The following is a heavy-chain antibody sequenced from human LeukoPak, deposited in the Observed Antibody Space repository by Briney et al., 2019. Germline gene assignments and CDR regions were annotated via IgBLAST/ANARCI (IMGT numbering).Heavy chain of an antibody. J-gene: IGHJ4*02. CDR1: EYTFTNYY. D-gene: IGHD2-15*01. Sequence: GASVKVSCKASEYTFTNYYIHWVRQAPGQGLEWMGIINPSRSNTAYAQMFQGRLTMPRDTSTSTVYMELSSLRSEDTAVYYCARTPLVGSGYFDYWGQGTLVAVSS. CDR2: INPSRSNT. V-gene: IGHV1-46*01. CDR3: ARTPLVGSGYFDY.